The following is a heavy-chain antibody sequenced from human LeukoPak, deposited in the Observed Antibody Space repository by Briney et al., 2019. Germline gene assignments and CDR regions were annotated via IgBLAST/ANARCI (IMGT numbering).Heavy chain of an antibody. CDR1: GFTFSSYE. Sequence: PGGSLRLSCAASGFTFSSYEMNWVRQAPGKGLEWVSYISSSGSTIYYADSVKGRFTISRGNAKNSLYLQMNSLRAEDTAVYYCAREYSSSWYPYFDYWGQGTLVTVSS. J-gene: IGHJ4*02. CDR3: AREYSSSWYPYFDY. V-gene: IGHV3-48*03. D-gene: IGHD6-13*01. CDR2: ISSSGSTI.